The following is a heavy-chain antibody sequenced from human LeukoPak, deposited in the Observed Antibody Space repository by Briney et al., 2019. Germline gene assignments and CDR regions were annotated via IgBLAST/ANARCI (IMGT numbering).Heavy chain of an antibody. CDR3: VRVKMGATVSDYYYYYMDV. D-gene: IGHD1-26*01. Sequence: GGSLRLSCAASGFTFSDYTIHWVRQAPGKRLQSVSAITSNGAYTHYADSVKGRFTISRDNSRNAVFLQMGGLRIEDMAVYYCVRVKMGATVSDYYYYYMDVWGKGTTVTVSS. CDR1: GFTFSDYT. V-gene: IGHV3-64*02. CDR2: ITSNGAYT. J-gene: IGHJ6*03.